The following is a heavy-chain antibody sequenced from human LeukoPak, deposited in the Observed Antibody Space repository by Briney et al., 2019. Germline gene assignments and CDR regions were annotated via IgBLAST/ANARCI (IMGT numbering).Heavy chain of an antibody. D-gene: IGHD3-10*01. CDR3: ARGAEARAVMWFFDY. Sequence: SQTLSLTCTVSGGSISSGDYYWSWIRQPPGKGLEWIGYTYNTESTYYYPSLKSRIAISVDTSKNQFSLKLSSVTAADTAVYYCARGAEARAVMWFFDYWGQGALVTVSS. CDR2: TYNTEST. V-gene: IGHV4-30-4*01. CDR1: GGSISSGDYY. J-gene: IGHJ4*02.